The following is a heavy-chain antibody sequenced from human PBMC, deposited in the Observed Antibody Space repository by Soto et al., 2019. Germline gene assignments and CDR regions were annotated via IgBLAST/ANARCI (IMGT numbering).Heavy chain of an antibody. D-gene: IGHD2-8*01. Sequence: QVQLQESGPGLVKPSETLSLTCTVSGGSISSYYWSWIRQPPGKGLEWIGYIYYSGSTNYNPSLKSRVTISVDTSKNQFSLKLSSVTAADTAVYYCARLNMLWGFDYWGQGTLVTVSS. CDR2: IYYSGST. CDR3: ARLNMLWGFDY. J-gene: IGHJ4*02. CDR1: GGSISSYY. V-gene: IGHV4-59*08.